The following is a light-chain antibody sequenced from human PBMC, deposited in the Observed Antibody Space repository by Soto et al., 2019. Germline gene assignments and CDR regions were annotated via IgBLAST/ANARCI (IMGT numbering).Light chain of an antibody. CDR3: QKCDDVPLT. CDR2: DAS. Sequence: DIQMTQSPSSLSASVGDRVTITCQASQHISHYLNWYQQRPGKAPKLLIYDASNLETGVPSRFSGSGSGTHFTFPISSLQPEDIATYYCQKCDDVPLTFGGGTKVEIK. J-gene: IGKJ4*01. V-gene: IGKV1-33*01. CDR1: QHISHY.